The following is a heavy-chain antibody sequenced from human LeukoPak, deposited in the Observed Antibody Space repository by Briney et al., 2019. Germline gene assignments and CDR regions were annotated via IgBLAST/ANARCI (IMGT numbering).Heavy chain of an antibody. D-gene: IGHD3-9*01. CDR1: GFTFSSYE. Sequence: PGGSLRLSCAASGFTFSSYEMNWVRQAPGKGLEWVSYISSSGSTIYYADSVKGRFTISRDNAKNSLYLQMNSLSAEDTAVYYCARSTYDILTGYRDGAFDIWGQGTMVTVSS. CDR3: ARSTYDILTGYRDGAFDI. CDR2: ISSSGSTI. J-gene: IGHJ3*02. V-gene: IGHV3-48*03.